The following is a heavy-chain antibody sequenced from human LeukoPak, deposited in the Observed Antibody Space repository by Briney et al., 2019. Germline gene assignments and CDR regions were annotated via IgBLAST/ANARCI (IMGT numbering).Heavy chain of an antibody. CDR1: GGSISSGGYY. J-gene: IGHJ4*02. Sequence: SQTLSLTCTVSGGSISSGGYYWSWIRQHPGKGLEWIGYIYYGGSTYYNPSLKSRVTISVDTSKNQFSLKLSSVTAADTAVYYCARGFGSGSYYLDYWGQGTLVTVSS. CDR2: IYYGGST. D-gene: IGHD3-10*01. V-gene: IGHV4-31*03. CDR3: ARGFGSGSYYLDY.